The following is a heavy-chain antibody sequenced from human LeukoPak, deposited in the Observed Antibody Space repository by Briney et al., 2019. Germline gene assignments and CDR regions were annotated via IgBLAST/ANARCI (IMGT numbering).Heavy chain of an antibody. CDR1: GFTFSSYS. CDR3: ARDSAFCGGDCYPLDS. CDR2: ISRSSSTT. V-gene: IGHV3-48*02. Sequence: TGGSLRLTCAAAGFTFSSYSMNWVRQAPGKGLEWVSYISRSSSTTYYADSVKGRFTISRDNAKNSLYLQMNSLRDEDTAVYYCARDSAFCGGDCYPLDSWGQGTLVTVPS. D-gene: IGHD2-21*02. J-gene: IGHJ4*02.